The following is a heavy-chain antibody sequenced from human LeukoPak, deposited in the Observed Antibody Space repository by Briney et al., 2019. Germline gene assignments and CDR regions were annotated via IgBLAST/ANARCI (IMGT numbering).Heavy chain of an antibody. CDR1: GYTFTSYY. J-gene: IGHJ1*01. CDR3: ARVSYYDSSGYYSAEYFQH. Sequence: ASVTVSCKASGYTFTSYYMHWVRQAPGQGLEWMGRINPNSGGTNYAQKFQCRVTMTRDTSISTAYMGLSRLRSDDTAVYYCARVSYYDSSGYYSAEYFQHWGQGTLVTVSS. CDR2: INPNSGGT. V-gene: IGHV1-2*06. D-gene: IGHD3-22*01.